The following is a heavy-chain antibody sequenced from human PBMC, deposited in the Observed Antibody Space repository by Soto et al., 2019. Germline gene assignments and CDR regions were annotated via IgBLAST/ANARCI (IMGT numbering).Heavy chain of an antibody. Sequence: QVQLVESGGGVVQPGRSLRLSCAASGFTFSSYAMHWVRQAPGKGLEWVAVISYDGSNKYYADSVKGRFTISRDNAKNSLYLQMNGLRAEDTAVYYCARDPLHHGSTFDYWGQGTLVTVSS. CDR3: ARDPLHHGSTFDY. CDR2: ISYDGSNK. D-gene: IGHD3-10*01. V-gene: IGHV3-30*14. CDR1: GFTFSSYA. J-gene: IGHJ4*02.